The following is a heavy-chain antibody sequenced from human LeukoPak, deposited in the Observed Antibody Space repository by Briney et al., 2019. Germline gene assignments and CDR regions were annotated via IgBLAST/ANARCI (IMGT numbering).Heavy chain of an antibody. CDR1: GYTFTSYG. J-gene: IGHJ4*02. CDR2: ISTYNGNT. Sequence: ASVKVSCKASGYTFTSYGISWVRQAPGQGLEWMGWISTYNGNTNYAQKLQGRVTMTTDTSTSTAYMELRSLRSDDTAVYYCARDLPYSSSWESIDYWGQGTLVTVSS. CDR3: ARDLPYSSSWESIDY. D-gene: IGHD6-13*01. V-gene: IGHV1-18*01.